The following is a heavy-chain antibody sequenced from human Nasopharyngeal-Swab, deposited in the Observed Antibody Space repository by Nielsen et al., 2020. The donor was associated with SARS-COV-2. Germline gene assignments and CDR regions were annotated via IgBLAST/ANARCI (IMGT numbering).Heavy chain of an antibody. J-gene: IGHJ4*02. CDR3: TRCGGSCYTGKDY. D-gene: IGHD2-15*01. V-gene: IGHV3-73*01. CDR2: IRSKGNSYAT. CDR1: GFIFSDSA. Sequence: GGSLRLSCAASGFIFSDSAIHWVRQASGKGLEWVGRIRSKGNSYATAYAASVKGRFTISRDDSKNTAYLQMNSLITEDTAVYYCTRCGGSCYTGKDYWAQGTQVTVSS.